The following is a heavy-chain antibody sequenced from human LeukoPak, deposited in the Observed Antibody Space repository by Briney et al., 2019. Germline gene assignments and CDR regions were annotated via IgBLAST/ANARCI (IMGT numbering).Heavy chain of an antibody. D-gene: IGHD3-22*01. CDR3: ARAYDSSEFGFDY. Sequence: ASVKVSCKASGGTFSSYAISWVRQASGQGLEWMGGIIPIFGTANYAQKFQGRVTITADESTSTAYMELSSLRSEDTAVYYCARAYDSSEFGFDYWGQGTLVTVSS. J-gene: IGHJ4*02. CDR2: IIPIFGTA. CDR1: GGTFSSYA. V-gene: IGHV1-69*13.